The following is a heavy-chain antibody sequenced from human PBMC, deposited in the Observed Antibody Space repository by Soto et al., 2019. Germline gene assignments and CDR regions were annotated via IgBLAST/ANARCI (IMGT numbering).Heavy chain of an antibody. CDR3: ARGPGAVEREYFDY. J-gene: IGHJ4*02. CDR1: GYTFTSYG. Sequence: ASVKVSCKASGYTFTSYGIGWVRQAPGQGLEWMGWMNPNSGNTGYAQKFQGRVTMTRNTSISTAYMELSSLRSEDTAVYYCARGPGAVEREYFDYWGQGTLVTVSS. V-gene: IGHV1-8*01. CDR2: MNPNSGNT. D-gene: IGHD6-19*01.